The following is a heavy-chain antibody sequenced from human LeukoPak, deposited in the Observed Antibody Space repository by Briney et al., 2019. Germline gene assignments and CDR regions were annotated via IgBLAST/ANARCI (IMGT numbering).Heavy chain of an antibody. Sequence: AGGSLRLSCAPSGFTFDDYAMHWVRQAPGRGLEWVSLISGDGGSTYYADSVKGRFTISRDNSKNTLYLQMNSLRAEDTAVYYCAKRRGIAAAGNYFDYWGQGTLVTVSS. CDR1: GFTFDDYA. D-gene: IGHD6-13*01. CDR3: AKRRGIAAAGNYFDY. CDR2: ISGDGGST. J-gene: IGHJ4*02. V-gene: IGHV3-43*02.